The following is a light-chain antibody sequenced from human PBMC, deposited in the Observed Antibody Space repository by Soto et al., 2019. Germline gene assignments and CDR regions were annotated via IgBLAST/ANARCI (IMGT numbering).Light chain of an antibody. CDR1: SHYSHYQ. V-gene: IGLV9-49*01. J-gene: IGLJ7*01. Sequence: QTVVTQPPSASASLGASVTLTCTLSSHYSHYQVDWYQQRPGKGPRFVMRVGTGGIVGSKGDGIPDRFSVLGSGLNRYLTIKNIQEEDESDYHCGADHGSGSNFVYVFGGGTQLTVL. CDR2: VGTGGIVG. CDR3: GADHGSGSNFVYV.